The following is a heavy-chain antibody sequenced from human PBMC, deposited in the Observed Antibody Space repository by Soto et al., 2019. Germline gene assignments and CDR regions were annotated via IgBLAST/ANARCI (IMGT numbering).Heavy chain of an antibody. D-gene: IGHD3-10*01. CDR1: GFTFSNYA. Sequence: EVQLVESGGGLVQPGGSLKLSCVASGFTFSNYAMNWVREAPGKGLEWISHIRGSSSVIFYADSVEGRFTISRDNAKNSLYLQMNSLRAEDPAGYYCARYYGSGTYPFDFWGQGTLVTVSS. CDR2: IRGSSSVI. J-gene: IGHJ4*02. V-gene: IGHV3-48*01. CDR3: ARYYGSGTYPFDF.